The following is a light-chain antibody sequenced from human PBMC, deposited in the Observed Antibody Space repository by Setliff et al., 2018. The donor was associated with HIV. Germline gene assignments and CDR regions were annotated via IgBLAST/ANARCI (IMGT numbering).Light chain of an antibody. CDR3: SSFTGSSAPGV. J-gene: IGLJ1*01. V-gene: IGLV2-14*01. Sequence: SALTQPASVSGSRGQSITISCTGSSSDVGGYNYVSWYQHHPGKAPKLVIYEVSNRPSGVSNRFSGSKSGNTASLTISGLQAEDEADYYCSSFTGSSAPGVFGTGTKVTVL. CDR1: SSDVGGYNY. CDR2: EVS.